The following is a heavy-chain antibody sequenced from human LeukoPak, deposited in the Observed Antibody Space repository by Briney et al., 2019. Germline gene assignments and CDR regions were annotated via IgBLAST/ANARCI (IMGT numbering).Heavy chain of an antibody. CDR3: AKGGGTDHYYYMDV. D-gene: IGHD3-16*01. J-gene: IGHJ6*03. CDR2: ISGSDGSA. Sequence: PGGTLRLSCAASGFTFSSYAMNWVRQAPGKGLEWVSAISGSDGSAYYVDSVKGRFTISRDNYKTTLYLQMNSLRAEDTAVYYCAKGGGTDHYYYMDVWGKGTTVAVSS. CDR1: GFTFSSYA. V-gene: IGHV3-23*01.